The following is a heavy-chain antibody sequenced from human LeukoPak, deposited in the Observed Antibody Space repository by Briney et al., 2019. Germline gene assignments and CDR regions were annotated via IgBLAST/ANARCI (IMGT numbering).Heavy chain of an antibody. CDR3: AKSRRDGYNYYYYGMDV. D-gene: IGHD5-24*01. V-gene: IGHV4-39*01. J-gene: IGHJ6*02. CDR1: GGSFSGYY. CDR2: IYYRGST. Sequence: PSETLSLTCAVYGGSFSGYYWGWIRQPPGKGLEWIGSIYYRGSTYYNPSLKSRVTISVDTSKKQFSLELSSVTAADTAVYYCAKSRRDGYNYYYYGMDVWGQGTTVTVSS.